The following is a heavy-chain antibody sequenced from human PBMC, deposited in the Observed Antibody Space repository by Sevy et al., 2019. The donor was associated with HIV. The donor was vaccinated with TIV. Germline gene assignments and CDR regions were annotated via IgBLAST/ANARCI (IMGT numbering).Heavy chain of an antibody. D-gene: IGHD6-13*01. CDR1: GFTFSNYA. V-gene: IGHV3-23*01. Sequence: GGSLRLSCAASGFTFSNYAMTWVRQAPGKGLEWVSATSGTGGSTYHADSVKGRLTISRDNSKNTLYLQMNSLRVEDTAIYYCAKGADRPSAGDSLYLFDYWGPGTLVTVSS. CDR2: TSGTGGST. J-gene: IGHJ4*02. CDR3: AKGADRPSAGDSLYLFDY.